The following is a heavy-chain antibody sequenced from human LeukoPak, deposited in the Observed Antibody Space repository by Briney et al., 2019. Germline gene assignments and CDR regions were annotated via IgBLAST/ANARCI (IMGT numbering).Heavy chain of an antibody. D-gene: IGHD1-1*01. Sequence: SETLSLTCTVSGGSISSYYWSWIRQPPGKGLEWIGRIYTSGSTNYNPSLKSRVTMSVDTSKNQFSLKLSSVTAADTAVYYCARGLSGNDVSDYYYYYYMDVWGKGTTVTISS. CDR1: GGSISSYY. CDR3: ARGLSGNDVSDYYYYYYMDV. CDR2: IYTSGST. J-gene: IGHJ6*03. V-gene: IGHV4-4*07.